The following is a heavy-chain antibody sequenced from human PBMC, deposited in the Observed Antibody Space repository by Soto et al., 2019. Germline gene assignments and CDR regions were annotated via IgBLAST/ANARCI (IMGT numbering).Heavy chain of an antibody. CDR1: GGSISSYY. D-gene: IGHD3-16*02. J-gene: IGHJ3*02. Sequence: SETLSLTCTVSGGSISSYYWSWIRQPPGKGLEWIGYIYYSGSTNYNPSLKSRVTISVDTSKNQFSLKLSSVTAADTAVYYRARGGDYIWGSYRFDIWGQGTMVTVSS. V-gene: IGHV4-59*08. CDR2: IYYSGST. CDR3: ARGGDYIWGSYRFDI.